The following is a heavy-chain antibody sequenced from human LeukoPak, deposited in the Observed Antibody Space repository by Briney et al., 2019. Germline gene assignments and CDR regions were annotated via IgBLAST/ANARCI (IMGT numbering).Heavy chain of an antibody. CDR1: GYTFTSYG. J-gene: IGHJ5*02. CDR2: ISAYNGNT. CDR3: ARDYDWNDPSNWFDP. Sequence: GASVKASCKASGYTFTSYGISWVRQAPGQGLEWMGWISAYNGNTNYAQKLQGRVTMTTDTSTSTAYMELRSLRSDDTAVYYCARDYDWNDPSNWFDPWGQGTLVTVSS. D-gene: IGHD1-1*01. V-gene: IGHV1-18*01.